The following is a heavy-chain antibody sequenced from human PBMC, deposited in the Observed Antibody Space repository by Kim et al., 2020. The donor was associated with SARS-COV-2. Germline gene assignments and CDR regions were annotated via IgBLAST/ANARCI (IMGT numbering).Heavy chain of an antibody. V-gene: IGHV1-18*01. J-gene: IGHJ5*02. D-gene: IGHD5-12*01. CDR3: ARDRGGVATITFDP. Sequence: AQKLQGRVTMTTDTSTSTAYMELRSLRSYDTAVYYCARDRGGVATITFDPWGQGTLVTVSS.